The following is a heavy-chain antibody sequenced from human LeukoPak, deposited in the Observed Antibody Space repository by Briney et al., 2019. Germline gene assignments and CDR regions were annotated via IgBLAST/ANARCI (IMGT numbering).Heavy chain of an antibody. Sequence: PGGSLRLSCAASGFTFSSYSMNWVRQAPGKGLEWVSTISSSSSYIYYADSVKGRFTISRDNAKNSLYLQMNSLRAEDTAVYYCASEDTDKNAFDIWGQGTMVTVSS. V-gene: IGHV3-21*01. J-gene: IGHJ3*02. D-gene: IGHD4-17*01. CDR3: ASEDTDKNAFDI. CDR1: GFTFSSYS. CDR2: ISSSSSYI.